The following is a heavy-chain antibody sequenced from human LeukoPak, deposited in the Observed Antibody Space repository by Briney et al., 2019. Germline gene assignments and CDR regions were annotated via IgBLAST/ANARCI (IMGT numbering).Heavy chain of an antibody. D-gene: IGHD6-13*01. V-gene: IGHV4-59*08. CDR3: ARHVSSSWAFDY. CDR2: IYYSGST. CDR1: GGSISSYY. Sequence: SETLSLTCTVSGGSISSYYWSWILQPPGKGLEWIGYIYYSGSTNYNPSLKSRVTISVDTSKNQFSLKLSSVTAADTAVYYCARHVSSSWAFDYWGQGTLVTVSS. J-gene: IGHJ4*02.